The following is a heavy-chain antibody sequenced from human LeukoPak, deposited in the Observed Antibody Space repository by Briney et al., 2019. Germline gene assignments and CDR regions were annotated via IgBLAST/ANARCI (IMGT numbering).Heavy chain of an antibody. D-gene: IGHD4-17*01. V-gene: IGHV3-21*01. Sequence: PGGSLRLSCAASGFTLSSSVMHWVRQAPGKGLEWVSSISSTSSYIYYAASVKGRFTISRDNAKNSLYLQMNSLRAEDTAVYYCARGHYGDYVLDYWGQGALVTVSS. CDR3: ARGHYGDYVLDY. CDR1: GFTLSSSV. CDR2: ISSTSSYI. J-gene: IGHJ4*02.